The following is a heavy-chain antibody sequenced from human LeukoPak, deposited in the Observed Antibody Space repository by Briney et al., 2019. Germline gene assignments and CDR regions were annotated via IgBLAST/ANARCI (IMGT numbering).Heavy chain of an antibody. CDR1: GYSFTSHD. J-gene: IGHJ5*02. CDR3: TLYNP. Sequence: GASVKVSCKASGYSFTSHDMHWVRPAPGQRLEWMGWINAGNGKTKYSQELQGRVTSTRDTSASTAYMELSSRRSEDMAVYYGTLYNPWGQGTLVTVSS. D-gene: IGHD6-13*01. V-gene: IGHV1-3*03. CDR2: INAGNGKT.